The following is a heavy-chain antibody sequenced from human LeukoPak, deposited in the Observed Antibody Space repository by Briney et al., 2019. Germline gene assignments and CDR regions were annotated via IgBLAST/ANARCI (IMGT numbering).Heavy chain of an antibody. CDR1: GGAISRYY. D-gene: IGHD6-13*01. V-gene: IGHV4-59*01. Sequence: SKTLSVTGTVSGGAISRYYWRWIRQPPGKGLEWIGYTYYSGSTNYNPSLKSRVTISVDTSKNQFSLRLSSVTAADTAVYYCARVTGYVMEDYFDYWGQGTLVTVSS. CDR2: TYYSGST. CDR3: ARVTGYVMEDYFDY. J-gene: IGHJ4*02.